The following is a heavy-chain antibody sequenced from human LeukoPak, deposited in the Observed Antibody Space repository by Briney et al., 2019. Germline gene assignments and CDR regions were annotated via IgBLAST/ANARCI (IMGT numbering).Heavy chain of an antibody. Sequence: GGSLRLSCAASGFAFSSFVINWVRQAPGKGLEWVSSISAGGGATSYADSAKGRFTISRDNSKNTLYLQMNSLRAEDTAVYYCAKGRYSLYDWGQGTLVTVSS. D-gene: IGHD3-9*01. CDR3: AKGRYSLYD. V-gene: IGHV3-23*01. CDR2: ISAGGGAT. CDR1: GFAFSSFV. J-gene: IGHJ4*02.